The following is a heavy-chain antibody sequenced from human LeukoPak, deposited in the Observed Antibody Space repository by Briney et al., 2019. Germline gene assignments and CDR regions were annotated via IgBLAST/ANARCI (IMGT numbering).Heavy chain of an antibody. V-gene: IGHV3-53*01. CDR1: GFTFSSYA. CDR2: IYSGGST. CDR3: ARVQQLVAGWFDP. Sequence: GGSLRLSCAASGFTFSSYAMSWVRQAPGKGPEWVSVIYSGGSTYYADSVKGRYTISRDNSKNTLYLQMNRLRAEDTAVYYCARVQQLVAGWFDPWGQGTLVTVSS. J-gene: IGHJ5*02. D-gene: IGHD6-13*01.